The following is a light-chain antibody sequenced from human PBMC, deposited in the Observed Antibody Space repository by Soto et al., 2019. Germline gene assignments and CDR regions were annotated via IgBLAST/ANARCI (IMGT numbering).Light chain of an antibody. J-gene: IGKJ4*01. CDR3: LQYNVYPLS. Sequence: DIQMTQSPSTLSASVGDRVTITCRAGQNINGWLAWYQQRPGKAPNLLIHKASILEVGVPSRFSGSASGTEFTLTISSLQPDDFAFYFCLQYNVYPLSFGGGTNVEIK. CDR1: QNINGW. V-gene: IGKV1-5*03. CDR2: KAS.